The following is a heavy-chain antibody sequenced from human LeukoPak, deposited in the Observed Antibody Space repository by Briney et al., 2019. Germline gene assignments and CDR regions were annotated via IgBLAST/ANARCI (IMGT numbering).Heavy chain of an antibody. CDR3: ATAPILRGEGGEHYKYGMDV. CDR2: IHTSGTT. CDR1: GGSMSSYY. V-gene: IGHV4-4*07. J-gene: IGHJ6*02. D-gene: IGHD2-2*02. Sequence: PSETLSLTCTVSGGSMSSYYWSFIRQSAGTGLEWLGRIHTSGTTWYNPSLKSRVTLSVDASKNQFSLGLTSVTAADTAVYYCATAPILRGEGGEHYKYGMDVWGQGTTVIVSS.